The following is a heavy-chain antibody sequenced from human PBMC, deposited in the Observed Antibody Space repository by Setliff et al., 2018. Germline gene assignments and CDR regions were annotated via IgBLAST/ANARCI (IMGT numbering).Heavy chain of an antibody. CDR2: INSDGSST. D-gene: IGHD3-16*01. CDR1: TFTFSNYW. CDR3: AKPQVELRWGFES. J-gene: IGHJ4*02. V-gene: IGHV3-74*01. Sequence: GSLRLSCVASTFTFSNYWMHWVRQAPGKGLVWVSRINSDGSSTNYADSVKGQFTVSRDNAKNTLYLQMNSLRAEDTAVYYCAKPQVELRWGFESWGQGTLVTVSS.